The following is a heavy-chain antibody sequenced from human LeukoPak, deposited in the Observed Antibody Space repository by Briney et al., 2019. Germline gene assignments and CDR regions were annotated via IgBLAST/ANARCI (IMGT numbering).Heavy chain of an antibody. CDR3: ARGLFLSGYLDAFDI. CDR2: IYNDGRT. J-gene: IGHJ3*02. Sequence: GGSLRLSCVASGFTFSSYSMNWVRQAPGKGLEWVSVIYNDGRTYYADSVKGRCTISRDNSKNTLYLQMNSLRVEDTAVYYCARGLFLSGYLDAFDIWGQGTVVTVSS. V-gene: IGHV3-53*01. D-gene: IGHD3-22*01. CDR1: GFTFSSYS.